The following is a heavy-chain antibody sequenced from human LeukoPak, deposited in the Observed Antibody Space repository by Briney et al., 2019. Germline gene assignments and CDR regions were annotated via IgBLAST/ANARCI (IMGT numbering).Heavy chain of an antibody. CDR3: PRGSGYYYGMDV. D-gene: IGHD3-10*01. V-gene: IGHV4-34*01. CDR2: INHSGST. Sequence: SETLSLTCAVYRGSSSVYYWSCSCQPPGKGLEWIGEINHSGSTNYNPSLKSRVTISVDTSKNQFSLKLSSVTAADTALYYCPRGSGYYYGMDVWGQGTTVTVSS. CDR1: RGSSSVYY. J-gene: IGHJ6*02.